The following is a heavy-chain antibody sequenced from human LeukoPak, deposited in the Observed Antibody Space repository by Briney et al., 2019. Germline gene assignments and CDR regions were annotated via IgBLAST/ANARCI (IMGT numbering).Heavy chain of an antibody. D-gene: IGHD4-23*01. CDR1: GFTLSSNY. CDR2: IYSGGST. CDR3: ARTTVVKAFDY. V-gene: IGHV3-53*01. J-gene: IGHJ4*02. Sequence: GGSLRLSCAASGFTLSSNYMSWVRQAPGKGLEGVTVIYSGGSTYYADSVKGRFTISRDNSKNTLYLQMNSLRAEDTAVYYCARTTVVKAFDYWGQGTLVTVSS.